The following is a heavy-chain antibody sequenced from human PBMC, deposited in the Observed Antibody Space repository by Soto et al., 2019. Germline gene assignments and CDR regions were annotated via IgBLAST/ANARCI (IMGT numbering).Heavy chain of an antibody. D-gene: IGHD3-3*01. CDR1: GGSFSGYY. J-gene: IGHJ4*02. CDR2: INHSGST. V-gene: IGHV4-34*01. CDR3: ARLSTIFGVVIEVGGAQTFDY. Sequence: PSETLSLTCAVYGGSFSGYYWSWIRQPPGKGLEWIGEINHSGSTNYNPSLKSRVTISVDTSKNQFSLKLNSVTAADTAVYYCARLSTIFGVVIEVGGAQTFDYWGQGTLVTGSS.